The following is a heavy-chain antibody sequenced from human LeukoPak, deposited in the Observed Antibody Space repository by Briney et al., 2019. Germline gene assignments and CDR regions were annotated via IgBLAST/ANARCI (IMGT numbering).Heavy chain of an antibody. Sequence: SETLSLTCTVSGGSISSYYWSWIRQPPGKGLEWIGYIYYSGSTNYNPSLKSRVPISVDTSKNQFSLKLSSVTAADTAVYYCARMPLNYYDSSGTFPPFDYWGQGTLVTVSS. V-gene: IGHV4-59*08. D-gene: IGHD3-22*01. CDR3: ARMPLNYYDSSGTFPPFDY. CDR2: IYYSGST. J-gene: IGHJ4*02. CDR1: GGSISSYY.